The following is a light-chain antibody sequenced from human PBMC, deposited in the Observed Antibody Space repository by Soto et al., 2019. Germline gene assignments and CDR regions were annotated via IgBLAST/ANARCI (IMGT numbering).Light chain of an antibody. CDR2: EAS. CDR1: QSVGRR. V-gene: IGKV1-5*03. Sequence: DIQMTQSPSTLSAPVGDRVTITCRASQSVGRRLAWYQHKQGQAPKIVMYEASNLQTGVPSRFSGSGSGTEFTLTISSLQPDDLATYYCQQYYIYSFTFGGGTKVEIK. J-gene: IGKJ4*01. CDR3: QQYYIYSFT.